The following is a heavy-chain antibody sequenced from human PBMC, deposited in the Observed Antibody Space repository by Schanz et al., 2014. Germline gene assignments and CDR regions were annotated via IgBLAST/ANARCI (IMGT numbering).Heavy chain of an antibody. CDR3: ARAARRTRVVPLYFDY. V-gene: IGHV4-34*01. J-gene: IGHJ4*02. CDR2: INHGGST. CDR1: GGSFSGYY. Sequence: QVQLQQWGAGLLKPSETLSLTCAVYGGSFSGYYWSWIRQPPGKGLEWIAEINHGGSTNYNPSLKGRVTISVDTSKNQCSLKLRSVTAADTAVYYCARAARRTRVVPLYFDYWGQGTLVTVSS. D-gene: IGHD2-2*01.